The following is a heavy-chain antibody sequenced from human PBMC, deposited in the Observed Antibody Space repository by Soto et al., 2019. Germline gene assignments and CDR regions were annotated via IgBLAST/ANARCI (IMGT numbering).Heavy chain of an antibody. V-gene: IGHV4-30-4*01. CDR2: IYYTGST. CDR3: ARGWKCDYDILAGSDY. D-gene: IGHD3-9*01. J-gene: IGHJ4*02. Sequence: QVQLQESGPGLVKPSQTLSLTCTVSGGSISSGDYYWSWIRQPPGKGLEWIGYIYYTGSTYSNPSLERRVTISVDASKNQFSLRVSSVTAADTAVYYCARGWKCDYDILAGSDYWGQGTLVTVSS. CDR1: GGSISSGDYY.